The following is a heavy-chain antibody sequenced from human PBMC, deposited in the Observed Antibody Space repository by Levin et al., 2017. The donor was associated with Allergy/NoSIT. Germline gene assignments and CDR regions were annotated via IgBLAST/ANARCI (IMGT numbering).Heavy chain of an antibody. V-gene: IGHV4-39*01. CDR1: GGSISSSISY. J-gene: IGHJ4*02. CDR3: ARQCYDILTGYYNFDY. D-gene: IGHD3-9*01. Sequence: SETLSLTCTVSGGSISSSISYWGWIRQAPGKGLEWIGSIYNSGSTYYNPSLKSRVTTSVDTSKNQFSLKLSSVTAADTAVYYCARQCYDILTGYYNFDYWGQGILVTVSS. CDR2: IYNSGST.